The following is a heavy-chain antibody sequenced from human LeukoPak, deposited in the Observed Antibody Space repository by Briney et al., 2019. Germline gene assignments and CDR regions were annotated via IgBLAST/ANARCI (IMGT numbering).Heavy chain of an antibody. CDR1: GFTFSNYW. Sequence: GGSLRLSCAASGFTFSNYWFHWVRQAPGKGLVWVSRINTVGTITTYADSVKGRFTISRDNAKNTVYLQMNSLRAEDTAVYYCAKVLQQLVPPFDYWGQGTLVTVSS. CDR3: AKVLQQLVPPFDY. D-gene: IGHD6-13*01. V-gene: IGHV3-74*01. CDR2: INTVGTIT. J-gene: IGHJ4*02.